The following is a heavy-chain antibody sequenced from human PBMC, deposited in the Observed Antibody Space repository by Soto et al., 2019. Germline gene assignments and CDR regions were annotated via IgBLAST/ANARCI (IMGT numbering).Heavy chain of an antibody. CDR3: ASPTEYSSSWGAFDI. V-gene: IGHV5-51*01. CDR1: GYSFTSYW. J-gene: IGHJ3*02. Sequence: GESLKISCKGSGYSFTSYWIGWVRQMPGKGLEWMGIIYPGDSDTRYSPSFQGQVTISADKSISTAYLQWSSLKASDTAMYYCASPTEYSSSWGAFDIWGQGTMVTVSS. CDR2: IYPGDSDT. D-gene: IGHD6-6*01.